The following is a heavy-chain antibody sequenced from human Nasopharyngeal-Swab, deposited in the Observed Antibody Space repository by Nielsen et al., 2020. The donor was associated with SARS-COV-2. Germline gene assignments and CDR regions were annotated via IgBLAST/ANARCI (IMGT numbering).Heavy chain of an antibody. V-gene: IGHV6-1*01. CDR2: TYYRSKWYN. CDR3: AREEGSGWSRRYHYYGMDV. J-gene: IGHJ6*02. Sequence: WIRQSPSRGLEWLGRTYYRSKWYNDYAVSVKSRITINPDTSKNQLSLQVSSVTPEDTAVYYCAREEGSGWSRRYHYYGMDVWGQGTTVTVSS. D-gene: IGHD6-19*01.